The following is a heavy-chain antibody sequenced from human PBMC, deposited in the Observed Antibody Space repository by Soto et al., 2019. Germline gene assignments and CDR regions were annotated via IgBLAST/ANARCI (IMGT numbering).Heavy chain of an antibody. CDR2: IYSNGRT. Sequence: SETLSLTCNVSGGSISNNYWTWIRQPAGKGLEWIGRIYSNGRTNFNPSLNSRISMSIDTSKNQFSLKLTSVTAADTAVYYCARSYRDSYEHWGQGPLVTVSS. CDR3: ARSYRDSYEH. CDR1: GGSISNNY. V-gene: IGHV4-4*07. J-gene: IGHJ1*01. D-gene: IGHD4-17*01.